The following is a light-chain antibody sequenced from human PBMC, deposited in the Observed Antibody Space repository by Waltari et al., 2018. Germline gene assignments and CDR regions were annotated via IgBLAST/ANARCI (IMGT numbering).Light chain of an antibody. J-gene: IGLJ2*01. CDR2: DDS. CDR1: NIGSKS. Sequence: SYVLTQPPSVSVAPGKTARITCGGNNIGSKSVDWFQQKPGQAPVLVIYDDSDRPSGIPERFSGSNSGNTATLTISRVEAGDEADYYCQVWDSSSDHPVVFGGGTKLTVL. V-gene: IGLV3-21*04. CDR3: QVWDSSSDHPVV.